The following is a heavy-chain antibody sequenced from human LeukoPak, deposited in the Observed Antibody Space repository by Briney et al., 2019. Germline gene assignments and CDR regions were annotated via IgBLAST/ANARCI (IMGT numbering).Heavy chain of an antibody. Sequence: EASVKVSCKASGYTFTSYGISWVRQAPGQGLEWMGWISAYNGNTNYAQKLQGRVTMTTDTSTSTAYMELRSLRSDDTAVYYCASIAVADSNWFDPWGQGTLVTVSS. CDR3: ASIAVADSNWFDP. V-gene: IGHV1-18*01. D-gene: IGHD6-19*01. CDR2: ISAYNGNT. J-gene: IGHJ5*02. CDR1: GYTFTSYG.